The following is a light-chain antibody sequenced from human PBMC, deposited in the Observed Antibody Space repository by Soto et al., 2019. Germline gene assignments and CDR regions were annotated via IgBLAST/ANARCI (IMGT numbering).Light chain of an antibody. Sequence: QSALTQPASVSGSPGQSITISCTGTSSDVGDYNYVSWYQQDPGKAPKLVIYDVSNRPSGVSNRFSGSKSGNTASLTISGLQAEDEADYYCSSYTSSSTLVVFGGGTKLTVL. V-gene: IGLV2-14*01. CDR1: SSDVGDYNY. J-gene: IGLJ2*01. CDR2: DVS. CDR3: SSYTSSSTLVV.